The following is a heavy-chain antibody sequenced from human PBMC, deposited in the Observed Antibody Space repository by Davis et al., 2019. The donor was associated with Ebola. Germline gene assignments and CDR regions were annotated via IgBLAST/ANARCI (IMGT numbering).Heavy chain of an antibody. CDR3: AKDSNTGCLDY. CDR1: GFTFSSYA. D-gene: IGHD5-12*01. V-gene: IGHV3-23*01. J-gene: IGHJ4*02. CDR2: ISDGGGST. Sequence: PGGSLRLSCAASGFTFSSYAMSWVRQAPGEGLEWVSAISDGGGSTYYADSVKGRFSISRDNSKNTLYLQMNSLRAEDTAVYYCAKDSNTGCLDYWGQGTLVTVSS.